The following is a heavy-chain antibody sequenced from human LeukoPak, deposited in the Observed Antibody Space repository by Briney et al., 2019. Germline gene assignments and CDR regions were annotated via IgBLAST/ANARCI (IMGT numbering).Heavy chain of an antibody. CDR3: ARGDPYYDFWSGYRNNWFDP. Sequence: GGSLRLSRAASGFTFSSYSMNWVRQAPGKGLEWVSSISSSSSYIYYADPVKGRFTISRDNAKNSLYLQMNSLRAEDTAVYYCARGDPYYDFWSGYRNNWFDPWGQGTLVTVSS. D-gene: IGHD3-3*01. J-gene: IGHJ5*02. CDR1: GFTFSSYS. CDR2: ISSSSSYI. V-gene: IGHV3-21*04.